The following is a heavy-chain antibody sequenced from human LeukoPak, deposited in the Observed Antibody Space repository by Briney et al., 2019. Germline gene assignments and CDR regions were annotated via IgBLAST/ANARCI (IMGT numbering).Heavy chain of an antibody. CDR2: ITGSGGNT. CDR1: GFTFSNYA. Sequence: GGSLRLSCVASGFTFSNYAMSWVRQAPGKGLEWVSAITGSGGNTYYADSVKGRFTISRDNSKNTVFLQMNSLRAENTAVYYCAKWGDYDVLTGYYVSDYWGQGTLVTVSS. D-gene: IGHD3-9*01. V-gene: IGHV3-23*01. CDR3: AKWGDYDVLTGYYVSDY. J-gene: IGHJ4*02.